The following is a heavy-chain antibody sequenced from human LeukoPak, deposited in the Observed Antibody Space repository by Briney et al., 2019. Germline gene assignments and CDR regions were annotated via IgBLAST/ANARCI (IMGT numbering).Heavy chain of an antibody. CDR1: GFTFSSYA. CDR2: IGTHGEVT. D-gene: IGHD2-15*01. Sequence: GGSLRLSCAASGFTFSSYAMSWVRQAPGKGLEWVSTIGTHGEVTYFADSVKGRFTISRDNSENTLHLQMNNLRAEDTAIYYCARYYPDCSGGRCSRYFDSWGQGILVTVSS. J-gene: IGHJ5*01. CDR3: ARYYPDCSGGRCSRYFDS. V-gene: IGHV3-23*01.